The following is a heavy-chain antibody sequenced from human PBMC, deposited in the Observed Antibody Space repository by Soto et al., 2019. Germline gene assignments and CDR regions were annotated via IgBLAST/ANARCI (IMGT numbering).Heavy chain of an antibody. CDR2: IYYSGST. CDR1: GGSISSSSYY. Sequence: SETLSLTCTVSGGSISSSSYYWGWIRQPPGKGLEWIGSIYYSGSTYYNPSLKSRVTISVDTSKNQFSLKLSSVTAADTAVYYCARGLAWNYVSYNWFDPWGQGTLVTVSS. V-gene: IGHV4-39*07. CDR3: ARGLAWNYVSYNWFDP. D-gene: IGHD1-7*01. J-gene: IGHJ5*02.